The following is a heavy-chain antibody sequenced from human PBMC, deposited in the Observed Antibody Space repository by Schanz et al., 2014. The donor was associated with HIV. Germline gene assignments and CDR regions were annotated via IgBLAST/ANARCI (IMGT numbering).Heavy chain of an antibody. CDR2: IKSKADGGTT. D-gene: IGHD3-22*01. CDR1: GFSFRNAW. V-gene: IGHV3-15*01. Sequence: EVQLVESGGGLVKPGGSLRLSCAASGFSFRNAWMSWVRQAPGKGLEWVGRIKSKADGGTTDYAAPVKGRFTISRDDSENTLYLQMSSLKTEDTAVYYCSTDGGPRYYYDSSGYYYYYYGMDVWGQGTTVTVSS. CDR3: STDGGPRYYYDSSGYYYYYYGMDV. J-gene: IGHJ6*02.